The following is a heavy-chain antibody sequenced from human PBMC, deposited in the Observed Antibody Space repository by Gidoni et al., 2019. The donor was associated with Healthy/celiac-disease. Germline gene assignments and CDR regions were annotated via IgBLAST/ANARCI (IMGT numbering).Heavy chain of an antibody. CDR1: GGSSSSGDYS. Sequence: QVQLQESGPGLVKPSQTLSLTCPVSGGSSSSGDYSWSWIRQPPGKGLEWIGYIYYSGSTYYNPSLKSRVTISVDTSKNQFSLKLSSVTAADTAVYYCAREDIVATKTHWGQGTLVTVSS. CDR3: AREDIVATKTH. CDR2: IYYSGST. V-gene: IGHV4-30-4*01. J-gene: IGHJ4*02. D-gene: IGHD5-12*01.